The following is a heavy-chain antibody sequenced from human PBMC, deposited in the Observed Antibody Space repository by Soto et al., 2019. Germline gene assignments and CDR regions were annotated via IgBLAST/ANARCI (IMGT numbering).Heavy chain of an antibody. CDR3: AKGAAYRYNWNYRWDFDY. CDR1: GFTFSSCG. V-gene: IGHV3-30*18. J-gene: IGHJ4*02. CDR2: ISYDGTNK. Sequence: QVQLVESGGGVVQPGRSLRLSCVASGFTFSSCGMHWVRQAPGKGLEWVAVISYDGTNKYYADSVKGRFTISRDNSKNTLYLQLNSLITEDTAVYYCAKGAAYRYNWNYRWDFDYWGQGTLVTVSS. D-gene: IGHD1-7*01.